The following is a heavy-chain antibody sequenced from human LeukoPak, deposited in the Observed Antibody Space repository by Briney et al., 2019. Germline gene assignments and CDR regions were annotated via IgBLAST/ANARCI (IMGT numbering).Heavy chain of an antibody. D-gene: IGHD2-15*01. CDR1: GGSISSYY. Sequence: SETLSLTCTVSGGSISSYYWSWIRQPAGKGLEWIGRIYTSGSTNYNPSLKSRVTMSVDTSKNQFSLKLSSVTAADTAVYYCARESCSGGSCYSAYFDYWGQGTLVAVSS. CDR2: IYTSGST. CDR3: ARESCSGGSCYSAYFDY. J-gene: IGHJ4*02. V-gene: IGHV4-4*07.